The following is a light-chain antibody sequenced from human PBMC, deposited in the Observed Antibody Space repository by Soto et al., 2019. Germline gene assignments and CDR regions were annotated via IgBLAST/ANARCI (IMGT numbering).Light chain of an antibody. J-gene: IGLJ3*02. CDR2: GNN. V-gene: IGLV1-40*01. CDR1: SSNIGAGYY. Sequence: QSVLTQPPSVSGAPGQRVTISCTGSSSNIGAGYYVQWYQQLPGTAPQLLIYGNNNRPSGVPDRFSGSNSGTSASLVITGLQAEDEAEYYCQSYDSSLSGWVFGGGTQLTVL. CDR3: QSYDSSLSGWV.